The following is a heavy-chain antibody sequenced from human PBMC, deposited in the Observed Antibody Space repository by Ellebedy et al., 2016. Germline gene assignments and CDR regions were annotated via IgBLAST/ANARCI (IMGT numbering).Heavy chain of an antibody. D-gene: IGHD5-12*01. J-gene: IGHJ4*02. V-gene: IGHV3-30-3*01. CDR2: ISYDGSNK. CDR1: GFTFSSYA. CDR3: ARDRGGYGRGNFDY. Sequence: GGSLRLSCAASGFTFSSYAMHWVHQAPGKGLEWVAVISYDGSNKYYADSVKGRFTISRDNSKNTLYLQMNSLRAEDTAVYYCARDRGGYGRGNFDYWGQGTLVTVSS.